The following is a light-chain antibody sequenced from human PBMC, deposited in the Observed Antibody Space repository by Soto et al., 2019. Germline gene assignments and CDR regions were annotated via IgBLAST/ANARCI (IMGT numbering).Light chain of an antibody. CDR3: AAWDDSLNAVV. Sequence: QSVLTQPPSASGTPGQRVSISCSGGSSNIGSNSVNWYQQLPGTAPKLLIYSNIQRPSGVPDRFSGSKSGTSASLAISGLQSEDEADYYCAAWDDSLNAVVFGGGTKLTVL. CDR2: SNI. V-gene: IGLV1-44*01. CDR1: SSNIGSNS. J-gene: IGLJ2*01.